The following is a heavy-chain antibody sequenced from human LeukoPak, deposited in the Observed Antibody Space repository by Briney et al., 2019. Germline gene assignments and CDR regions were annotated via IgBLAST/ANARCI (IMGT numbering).Heavy chain of an antibody. D-gene: IGHD1-26*01. Sequence: SETLSLTCTVSGGSISSYYWSWIRQPPGKGLEWIGYIYYSGSTNYNPSLKSRVTISVDTSKNQFSLKLSSVTAADTAVYYCARHVSGSFDAFDIWDQGTMVTVSS. V-gene: IGHV4-59*08. CDR2: IYYSGST. CDR1: GGSISSYY. J-gene: IGHJ3*02. CDR3: ARHVSGSFDAFDI.